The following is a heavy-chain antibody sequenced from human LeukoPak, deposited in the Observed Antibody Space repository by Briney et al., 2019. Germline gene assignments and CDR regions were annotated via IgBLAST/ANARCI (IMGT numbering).Heavy chain of an antibody. Sequence: SETLSLTCTVSGGSISSYYWSWIRQPPGKGLEWIGYIYYSGSTNYNPSLKSRVTISVDTSKNQFSLKLSSVTAADTAVYYCAREVQTTVTNNWFDPWGQGTLVTVSS. V-gene: IGHV4-59*01. J-gene: IGHJ5*02. CDR3: AREVQTTVTNNWFDP. D-gene: IGHD4-17*01. CDR2: IYYSGST. CDR1: GGSISSYY.